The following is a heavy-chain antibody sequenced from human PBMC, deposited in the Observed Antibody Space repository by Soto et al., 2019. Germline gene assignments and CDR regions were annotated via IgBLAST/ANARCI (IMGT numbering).Heavy chain of an antibody. D-gene: IGHD3-3*01. J-gene: IGHJ6*02. V-gene: IGHV4-59*01. CDR1: GDSISTAY. Sequence: QVQLQESGPGLVKPSETLSLTCTVSGDSISTAYWSWIRQPPGKRLEYIGFIYNGGSPNYNPSLESRVTISPDTSKNQFSLKLNSVTAADTAVYYCARGEWFRRGYVMDVWGRGTTVTVS. CDR2: IYNGGSP. CDR3: ARGEWFRRGYVMDV.